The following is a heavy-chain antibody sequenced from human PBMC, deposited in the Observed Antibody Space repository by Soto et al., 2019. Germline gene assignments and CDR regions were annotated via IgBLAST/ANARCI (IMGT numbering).Heavy chain of an antibody. Sequence: GGSLRLSCAASGFTFSSYGMHWVRQAPGKGLEWVAVIWYDGSNKCYADSVKGRFTISRDNSKNTLYLQMNSLRAEDTAVYYCARARGSSSSGAFDIWGQGTMVTVSS. V-gene: IGHV3-33*01. D-gene: IGHD6-6*01. J-gene: IGHJ3*02. CDR1: GFTFSSYG. CDR2: IWYDGSNK. CDR3: ARARGSSSSGAFDI.